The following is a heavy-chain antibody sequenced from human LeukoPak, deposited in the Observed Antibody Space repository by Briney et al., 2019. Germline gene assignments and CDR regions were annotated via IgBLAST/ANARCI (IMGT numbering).Heavy chain of an antibody. CDR3: ARHYYDSPYYFDY. Sequence: GGSLRLSCAASGFTVSSNYMSWVRQAPGKGLEWVSVIYSGGSTYYADSVKGRFTTSRHNSKNTLYLQMNSLRAEDTAVYYCARHYYDSPYYFDYWGQGTLVTVSS. D-gene: IGHD3-22*01. CDR1: GFTVSSNY. V-gene: IGHV3-53*04. CDR2: IYSGGST. J-gene: IGHJ4*02.